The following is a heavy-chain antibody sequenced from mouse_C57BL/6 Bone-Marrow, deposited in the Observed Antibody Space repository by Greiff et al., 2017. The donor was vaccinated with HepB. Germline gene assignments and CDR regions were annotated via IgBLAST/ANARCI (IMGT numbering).Heavy chain of an antibody. Sequence: EVKLMESGGGLVQPGGSLKLSCAASGFTFSDYYMYWVRQTPEKRLEWVAYISNGGGSTYYPDTVKGRFTISRDNAKNTLYLQRSRLKSEDTAMYYCARLFITTVVASYWYFDVWGTGTTVTVSS. CDR2: ISNGGGST. D-gene: IGHD1-1*01. CDR1: GFTFSDYY. J-gene: IGHJ1*03. CDR3: ARLFITTVVASYWYFDV. V-gene: IGHV5-12*01.